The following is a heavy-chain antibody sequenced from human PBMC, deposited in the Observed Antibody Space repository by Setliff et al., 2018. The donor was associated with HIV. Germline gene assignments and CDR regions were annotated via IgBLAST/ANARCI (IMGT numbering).Heavy chain of an antibody. Sequence: ASVKVSCKASGGTFSSYAISWVRQAPGQGLEWMGGIIPIFGTANYAQKFQGRVTITTDESTSTAYMELSSLRSEDTAVYYCARVYGSGSYGWFDPWGQGTLVTISS. V-gene: IGHV1-69*05. D-gene: IGHD3-10*01. CDR1: GGTFSSYA. J-gene: IGHJ5*02. CDR3: ARVYGSGSYGWFDP. CDR2: IIPIFGTA.